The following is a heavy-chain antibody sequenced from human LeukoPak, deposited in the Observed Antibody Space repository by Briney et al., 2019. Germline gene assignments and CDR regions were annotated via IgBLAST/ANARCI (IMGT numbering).Heavy chain of an antibody. CDR2: IWYDGSNK. CDR3: ARNYYYDSTRLYYFDY. CDR1: GFIFSSYG. D-gene: IGHD3-22*01. J-gene: IGHJ4*02. V-gene: IGHV3-33*01. Sequence: GRSLRLSCAASGFIFSSYGMHWVRQAPGKGLEWVAVIWYDGSNKYYADSVKGRFTISRDNSKNTLYLQMNSLRAEDTAVYYCARNYYYDSTRLYYFDYWGQGTLVTVSS.